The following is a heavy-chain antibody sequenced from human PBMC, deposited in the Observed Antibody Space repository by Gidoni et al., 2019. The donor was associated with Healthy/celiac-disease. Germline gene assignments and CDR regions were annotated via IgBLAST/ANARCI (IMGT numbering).Heavy chain of an antibody. V-gene: IGHV1-2*02. J-gene: IGHJ6*02. CDR3: AGFWSGTRYGMDV. CDR1: GYTFTGYY. CDR2: INPNRGGT. Sequence: QVQLVQSAAEVMKPGASVKVSCKPSGYTFTGYYMHWVRQAPGQGLEWMVWINPNRGGTNYAQKFQGRVTMTRDTAISTAYMELSRLRSDDTAVYYCAGFWSGTRYGMDVWGQGTTVTVSS. D-gene: IGHD3-3*01.